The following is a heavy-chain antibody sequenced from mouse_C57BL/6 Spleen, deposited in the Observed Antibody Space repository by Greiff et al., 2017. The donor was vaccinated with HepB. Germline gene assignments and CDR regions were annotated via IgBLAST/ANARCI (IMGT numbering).Heavy chain of an antibody. Sequence: EVQLKQSGPELVKPGASVKIPCKASGYTFTDYNMDWVKQSHGKSLEWIGDINPNNGGTIYNQKFKGKATLTVYKSSSTAYMELRSLTSEDTAVYYCARRGYYGPWFAYWGQGTLVTVSA. CDR2: INPNNGGT. J-gene: IGHJ3*01. V-gene: IGHV1-18*01. D-gene: IGHD1-1*01. CDR3: ARRGYYGPWFAY. CDR1: GYTFTDYN.